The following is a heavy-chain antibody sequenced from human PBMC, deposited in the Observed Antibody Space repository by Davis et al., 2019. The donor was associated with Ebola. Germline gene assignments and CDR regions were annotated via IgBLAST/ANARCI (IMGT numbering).Heavy chain of an antibody. V-gene: IGHV3-15*01. D-gene: IGHD3-22*01. CDR3: TTLDSSWFED. CDR2: INRNADGGTA. CDR1: GFTFSNAW. J-gene: IGHJ5*02. Sequence: PGGSLRLSCAASGFTFSNAWMSWVRQAPGKGLEWVGRINRNADGGTADYSAPVKGRFTISRDDLKNTLFLQMNSLKTEDTAVYYCTTLDSSWFEDWGQGTLVTISS.